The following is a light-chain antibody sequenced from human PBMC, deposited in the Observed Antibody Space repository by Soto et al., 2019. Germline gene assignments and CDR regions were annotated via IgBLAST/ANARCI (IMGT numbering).Light chain of an antibody. V-gene: IGKV3-11*01. CDR1: QSVSSY. J-gene: IGKJ4*01. Sequence: PWERATLSCRASQSVSSYLAWYQQKPGQAPRLLISDATNRATGISARFSGSGSGTDFTLTIDSLEPEDFAVYYCQQRINWPLTFGGGTKVEIK. CDR3: QQRINWPLT. CDR2: DAT.